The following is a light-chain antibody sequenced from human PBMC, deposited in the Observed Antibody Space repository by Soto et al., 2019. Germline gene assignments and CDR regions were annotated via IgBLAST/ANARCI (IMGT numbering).Light chain of an antibody. Sequence: DIQMTQSPSTLSATAGDRVTITCRASHSIMTYLNWYQLKPGKPPRLLIYAASSLQSGVPSRFSGSGSGTDFTLTITNLQPEDFATYSCQQSYNSPQTFGQGTKVEIK. CDR3: QQSYNSPQT. V-gene: IGKV1-39*01. J-gene: IGKJ1*01. CDR2: AAS. CDR1: HSIMTY.